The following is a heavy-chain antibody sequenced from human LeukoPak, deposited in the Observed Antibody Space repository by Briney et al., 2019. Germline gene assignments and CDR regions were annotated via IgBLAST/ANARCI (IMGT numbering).Heavy chain of an antibody. Sequence: GGSLRLSCAASGFTFSSYAMSWVRQAPGKGLEWVSAISGSGGSTYYADSVKGRFTISRDNSKNTLYLQMNSLRAEDTAVYYCAGANYYDSGGNYPHYFDYWGQGTLVTVSS. D-gene: IGHD3-22*01. J-gene: IGHJ4*02. CDR1: GFTFSSYA. CDR3: AGANYYDSGGNYPHYFDY. CDR2: ISGSGGST. V-gene: IGHV3-23*01.